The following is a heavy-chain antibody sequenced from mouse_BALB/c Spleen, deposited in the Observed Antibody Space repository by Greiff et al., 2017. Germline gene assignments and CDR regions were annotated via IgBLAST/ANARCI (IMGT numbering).Heavy chain of an antibody. CDR2: INPSTGYT. D-gene: IGHD2-10*02. V-gene: IGHV1-7*01. CDR1: GYTFTSYW. Sequence: QVQLQQSGAELAKPGASVKMSCKASGYTFTSYWMHWVKQRPGQGLEWIGYINPSTGYTEYNQKFKDKATLTADKSSSTAYMQLSSLTSEDSAVYYCGRSEYDNWAYGGQGTLVTVSA. J-gene: IGHJ3*01. CDR3: GRSEYDNWAY.